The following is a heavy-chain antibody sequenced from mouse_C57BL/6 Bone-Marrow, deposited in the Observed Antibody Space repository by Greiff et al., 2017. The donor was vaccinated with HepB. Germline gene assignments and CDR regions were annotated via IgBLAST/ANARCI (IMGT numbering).Heavy chain of an antibody. CDR3: ARWYYGKEDY. CDR1: GYSFTSYY. J-gene: IGHJ2*01. V-gene: IGHV1-66*01. D-gene: IGHD1-1*01. Sequence: QVQLQQSGPELVKPGASVKISCKASGYSFTSYYIHWVKQRPGQGLEWIGWIYPGSGNTKYNEKFKGKATLTADTSSSTAYMQLSSLTSEDSAVYYCARWYYGKEDYWGQGTTLTVSS. CDR2: IYPGSGNT.